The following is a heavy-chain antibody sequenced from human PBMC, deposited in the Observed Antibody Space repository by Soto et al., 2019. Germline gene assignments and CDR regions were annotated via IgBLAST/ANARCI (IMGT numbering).Heavy chain of an antibody. J-gene: IGHJ6*02. CDR3: ETTRRRGYIAARPEPDYYCYYGMDV. CDR2: IYPGDSDT. Sequence: PGESLKISCKGSGYSFTSYWIGWVRQMPGKGLEWMGIIYPGDSDTRYSPSFQGQVTISADKSISTAYLQWSSLKASDTAMYYCETTRRRGYIAARPEPDYYCYYGMDVWGQGTTVTVSS. D-gene: IGHD6-6*01. CDR1: GYSFTSYW. V-gene: IGHV5-51*01.